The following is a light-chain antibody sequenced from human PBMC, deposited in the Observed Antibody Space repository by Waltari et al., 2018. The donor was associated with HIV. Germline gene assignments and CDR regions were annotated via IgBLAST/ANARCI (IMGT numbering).Light chain of an antibody. V-gene: IGKV1-12*02. CDR2: GAT. CDR3: QQTDSFPCT. J-gene: IGKJ3*01. CDR1: QGINTW. Sequence: DIQMTQSPSSLSVSVGDRVTITCRASQGINTWLAWYQQKPGRAPKVLIYGATTLQSGVPSRFSGSGSGTDFTLTINNLQPEDFATYYCQQTDSFPCTFGPGTKVEI.